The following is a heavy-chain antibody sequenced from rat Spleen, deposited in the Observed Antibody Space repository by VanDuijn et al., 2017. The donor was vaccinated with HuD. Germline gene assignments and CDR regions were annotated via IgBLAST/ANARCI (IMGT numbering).Heavy chain of an antibody. CDR1: GFTFSSFP. D-gene: IGHD1-6*01. CDR3: ARRHYGYTDYFDY. J-gene: IGHJ2*01. V-gene: IGHV5-29*01. CDR2: FSYDGFTT. Sequence: EVQLVESDGGLVQPGRSLKLSCAASGFTFSSFPMAWVRQAPTKGLEWVAAFSYDGFTTYYRDSVRGRFTISRDNAKSTLSLQMDSLRSEDTATYYCARRHYGYTDYFDYWGQGVMVTVSS.